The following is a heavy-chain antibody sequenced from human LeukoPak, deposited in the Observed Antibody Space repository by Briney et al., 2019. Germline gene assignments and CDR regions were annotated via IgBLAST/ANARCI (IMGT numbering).Heavy chain of an antibody. CDR2: ISAYNGNT. CDR3: ARDPGFMITFGGVIVNDY. D-gene: IGHD3-16*02. CDR1: GYTFTSYG. J-gene: IGHJ4*02. V-gene: IGHV1-18*01. Sequence: GASVKVSCKASGYTFTSYGISWVRQAPGQGLEWMGWISAYNGNTNYAQKLQGRVTMTTDTSTSTAYMELRSLRSDDTAVYYCARDPGFMITFGGVIVNDYWGQGTLVTVSS.